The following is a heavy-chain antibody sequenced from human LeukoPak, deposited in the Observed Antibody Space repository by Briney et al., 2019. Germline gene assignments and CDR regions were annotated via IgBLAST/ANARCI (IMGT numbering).Heavy chain of an antibody. CDR2: IYHSGGT. CDR1: GYSISSGYY. Sequence: TPSETLSLTCTVSGYSISSGYYWGWIRQPPGKGLVWIARIYHSGGTYYNPSLKSRVTISVDTSKNQFSLKLSSVTAADTAVYYCARYVASYFDYWGQGTLVTVSS. J-gene: IGHJ4*02. D-gene: IGHD2-21*01. V-gene: IGHV4-38-2*02. CDR3: ARYVASYFDY.